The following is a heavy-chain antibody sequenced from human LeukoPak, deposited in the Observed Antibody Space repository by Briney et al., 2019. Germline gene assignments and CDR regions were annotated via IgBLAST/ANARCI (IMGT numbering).Heavy chain of an antibody. J-gene: IGHJ3*02. CDR1: GFTFSSYA. CDR3: ARREGYGPDAFDI. V-gene: IGHV3-30*04. D-gene: IGHD4-17*01. Sequence: GGSLRLSCAASGFTFSSYAMHWVRQAPGKGLEWVAVISYDGSNKYYADSVKGRFTISRDNSKNTLYLQMNSLRAEDTAVYYCARREGYGPDAFDIWGQGTMVTVSS. CDR2: ISYDGSNK.